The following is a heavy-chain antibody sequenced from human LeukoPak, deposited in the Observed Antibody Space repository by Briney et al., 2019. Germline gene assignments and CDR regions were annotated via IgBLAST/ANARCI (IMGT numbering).Heavy chain of an antibody. V-gene: IGHV3-15*01. CDR3: TTGPFDYYGSASYLANGMDV. CDR1: AFTFSNAW. J-gene: IGHJ6*02. Sequence: GGSLRLSCAASAFTFSNAWMGWVRQAPGKGLEWVGRIKSKTDGGTTDYTATVKGRFTISRDDSKNTLYLPMNSLKTEDTAVYYCTTGPFDYYGSASYLANGMDVWGQGTTVTVSS. D-gene: IGHD3-10*01. CDR2: IKSKTDGGTT.